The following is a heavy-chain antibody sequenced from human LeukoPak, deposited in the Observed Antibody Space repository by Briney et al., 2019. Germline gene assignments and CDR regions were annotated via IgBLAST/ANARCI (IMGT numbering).Heavy chain of an antibody. CDR2: IIPIFGTA. V-gene: IGHV1-69*01. CDR3: ARNRGRGTSRYFDY. D-gene: IGHD1-7*01. J-gene: IGHJ4*02. Sequence: GIIPIFGTANYAQKFQRRVTITADESTSTAYMELSSLRSEDTAVYYCARNRGRGTSRYFDYWGQGTLVTVSS.